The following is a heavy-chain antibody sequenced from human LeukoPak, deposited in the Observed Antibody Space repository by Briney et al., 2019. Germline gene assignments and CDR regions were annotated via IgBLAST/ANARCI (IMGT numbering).Heavy chain of an antibody. J-gene: IGHJ3*02. CDR2: ISSSGSTI. CDR1: GFTFSSYE. CDR3: ARGDDYVGAFDI. D-gene: IGHD4-23*01. V-gene: IGHV3-48*03. Sequence: GGSLRLSCAASGFTFSSYEMNWVRQAPGKGLEGVSYISSSGSTIYYADSVKGRFTISRDNAKNSLYLQMNSLRAEDTAVYYCARGDDYVGAFDIWGQGTMVTVSS.